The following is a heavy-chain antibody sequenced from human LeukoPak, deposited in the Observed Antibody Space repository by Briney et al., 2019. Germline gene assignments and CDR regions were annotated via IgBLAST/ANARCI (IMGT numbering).Heavy chain of an antibody. Sequence: ASETLSLTCTVSGGSISSYYWSWIRQPPGKGLEWIGYIYYSGSTNYNPSLKSRVTISVDTSKNQFSLKLSSVTAADTAVYYCARDRSGSYSNDAFDIWGQGTMVTVSS. CDR1: GGSISSYY. CDR2: IYYSGST. CDR3: ARDRSGSYSNDAFDI. V-gene: IGHV4-59*01. J-gene: IGHJ3*02. D-gene: IGHD1-26*01.